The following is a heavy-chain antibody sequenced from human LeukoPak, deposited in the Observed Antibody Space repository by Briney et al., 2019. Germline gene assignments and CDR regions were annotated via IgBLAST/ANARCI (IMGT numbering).Heavy chain of an antibody. J-gene: IGHJ4*02. D-gene: IGHD6-13*01. CDR3: AKGSSSWYADYFDY. V-gene: IGHV3-48*03. CDR2: ISSSGSTI. CDR1: GFTFSSYE. Sequence: PGGSLRLSCAASGFTFSSYEMNWVRQAPGKGLEWVSYISSSGSTIYYADSVKGRFTISRDNAKNSLYLQMNSLRAEDTAVYYCAKGSSSWYADYFDYWGQGTLVTVSS.